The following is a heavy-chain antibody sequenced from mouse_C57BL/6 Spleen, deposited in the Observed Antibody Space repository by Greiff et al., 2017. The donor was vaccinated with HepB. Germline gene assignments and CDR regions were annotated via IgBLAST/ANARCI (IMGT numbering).Heavy chain of an antibody. D-gene: IGHD2-4*01. J-gene: IGHJ4*01. CDR2: IDPSDSET. Sequence: VQLQQPGAELVRPGSSVKLSCKASGYTFTSYWMHWVKQRPIQGLEWIGNIDPSDSETHYNQKFKDKATLTVDKSSSTAYMQLSSLTSEDSAVYYCAREGDYDVAMDYWGQGTSVTVSS. CDR3: AREGDYDVAMDY. V-gene: IGHV1-52*01. CDR1: GYTFTSYW.